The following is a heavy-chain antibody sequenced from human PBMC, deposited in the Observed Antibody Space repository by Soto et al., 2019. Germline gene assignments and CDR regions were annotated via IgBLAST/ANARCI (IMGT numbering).Heavy chain of an antibody. V-gene: IGHV4-39*02. Sequence: SETLSLTCTVSGGSISSSSFYWTWIRQPPGEGLEWIGEINHSGTTNFNPSLRSRLTISLDSSKKHFSLKLTSMTAADAAVYYCARADRTLVTSYGLDVWGQGTTVTVSS. CDR2: INHSGTT. D-gene: IGHD2-21*02. J-gene: IGHJ6*02. CDR1: GGSISSSSFY. CDR3: ARADRTLVTSYGLDV.